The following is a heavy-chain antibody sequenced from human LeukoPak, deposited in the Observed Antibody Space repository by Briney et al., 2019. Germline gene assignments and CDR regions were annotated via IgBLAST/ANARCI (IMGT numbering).Heavy chain of an antibody. CDR1: GFTFSGYV. CDR3: AKDRDYYGSGSYSYYFDY. Sequence: GGPLRLSCAASGFTFSGYVMTWVRQAPGKGLEWVSAISASGGNTYYADSVKGRFTISRDNSKNTLSLQMNSLRAEDTAVYYCAKDRDYYGSGSYSYYFDYWGQGTLVTVSS. CDR2: ISASGGNT. J-gene: IGHJ4*02. D-gene: IGHD3-10*01. V-gene: IGHV3-23*01.